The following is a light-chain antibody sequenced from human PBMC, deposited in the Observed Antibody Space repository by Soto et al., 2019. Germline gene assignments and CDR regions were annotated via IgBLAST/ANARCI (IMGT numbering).Light chain of an antibody. CDR1: SGDVGGYNY. Sequence: QSALTQPASVSGSTGQSITISCTGTSGDVGGYNYVSWYQQHPGKAPKLMIYDVSNRPSGVSNRFSGAKSGNTASLTISGLQAEDESDYYCSSFTSSSTYVFGPVTKLTVL. CDR2: DVS. V-gene: IGLV2-14*01. J-gene: IGLJ1*01. CDR3: SSFTSSSTYV.